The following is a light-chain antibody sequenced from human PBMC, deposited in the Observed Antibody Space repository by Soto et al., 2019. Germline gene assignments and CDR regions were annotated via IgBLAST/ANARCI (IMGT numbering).Light chain of an antibody. V-gene: IGKV1-9*01. CDR2: GAS. Sequence: DIQLTQSPSFLSASVGDRVTITCRASQGIRSYLAWYQQRPGKAPELLIYGASTLRTGVASRFSGSGSGTEFTLTISSLQPEDFAVYYCQQYSNSPGMYTFGQGTKLEI. CDR1: QGIRSY. CDR3: QQYSNSPGMYT. J-gene: IGKJ2*01.